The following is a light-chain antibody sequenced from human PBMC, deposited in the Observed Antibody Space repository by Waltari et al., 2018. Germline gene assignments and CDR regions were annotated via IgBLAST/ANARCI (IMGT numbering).Light chain of an antibody. V-gene: IGLV2-23*02. CDR2: DVS. CDR3: CSYAGSSTPVV. CDR1: SSDVGGYNY. Sequence: QSALTQPASVSGSPGQSLTISCTGTSSDVGGYNYVSWYQQHPGKAPKLLIYDVSKRPSGVSNRFSGSKSGNTASLTISGLQAEDEADYYCCSYAGSSTPVVFGGGTKLTVL. J-gene: IGLJ2*01.